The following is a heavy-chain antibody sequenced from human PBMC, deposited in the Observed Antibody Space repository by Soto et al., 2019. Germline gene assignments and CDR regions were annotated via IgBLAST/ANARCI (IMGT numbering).Heavy chain of an antibody. CDR1: GFTFSSYW. J-gene: IGHJ6*02. CDR2: INSDGSST. D-gene: IGHD6-25*01. Sequence: GGSLSLSCAASGFTFSSYWMHWVRQAPGKGLVWVSRINSDGSSTSYADSVKGRFTISRDNAKNTLYLQMNSLRAEDTAVYYCARVNPGSTGYYYYGMDVWGQGTTVTVSS. V-gene: IGHV3-74*01. CDR3: ARVNPGSTGYYYYGMDV.